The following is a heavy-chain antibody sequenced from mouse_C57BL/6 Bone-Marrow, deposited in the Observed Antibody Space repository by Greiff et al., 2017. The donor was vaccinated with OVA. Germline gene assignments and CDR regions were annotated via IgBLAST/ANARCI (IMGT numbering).Heavy chain of an antibody. D-gene: IGHD1-1*01. V-gene: IGHV2-2*01. Sequence: QVQLKESGPGLVQPSQSLSITCTVSGFSLTSYGVHWVRQSPGKGLEWLGVIWSGGSTDYNAAFISRLSISKDNSKSQVFFKMNSLQADDTAIYYCARNGGSSPAGFAYWGQGTLVTVSA. J-gene: IGHJ3*01. CDR2: IWSGGST. CDR1: GFSLTSYG. CDR3: ARNGGSSPAGFAY.